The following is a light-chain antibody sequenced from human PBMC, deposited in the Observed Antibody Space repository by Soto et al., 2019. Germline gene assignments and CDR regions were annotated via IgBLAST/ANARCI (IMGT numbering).Light chain of an antibody. V-gene: IGKV1-5*03. CDR1: QSISSW. CDR3: QQYNSYSWT. Sequence: DIQMTQSPSTLSASVGDRVTITCRASQSISSWLAWYQQKPGKAPKLLIYKASSLESGVPSRFSGSGAGTKSSPTISSLQPDDFATYYCQQYNSYSWTFGQGTKVEIK. J-gene: IGKJ1*01. CDR2: KAS.